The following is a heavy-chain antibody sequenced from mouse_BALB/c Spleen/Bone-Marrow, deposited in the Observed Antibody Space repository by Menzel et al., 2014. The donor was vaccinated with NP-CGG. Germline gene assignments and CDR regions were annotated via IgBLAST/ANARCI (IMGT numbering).Heavy chain of an antibody. V-gene: IGHV10-1*02. Sequence: EVHLVESGGGLVQPKGSLKLSCAASGFTFNTYAMNWVRQAPGKGLEWVARIRSKSNNYATYYADSVKDRFTISRDDSQSMLYLQMNNLKTEDTAMYYCVRDCGYNYAMDYWGQGTSVTVSS. CDR1: GFTFNTYA. D-gene: IGHD2-2*01. J-gene: IGHJ4*01. CDR3: VRDCGYNYAMDY. CDR2: IRSKSNNYAT.